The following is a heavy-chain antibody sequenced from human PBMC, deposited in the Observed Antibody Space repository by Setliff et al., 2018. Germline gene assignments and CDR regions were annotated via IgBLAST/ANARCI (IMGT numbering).Heavy chain of an antibody. CDR3: ARDSQLGFYYFDS. D-gene: IGHD1-1*01. CDR1: GYTFTGYY. Sequence: ASVKVSCKASGYTFTGYYMHWVRQAPGQGLEWMGWINPNSGGANYAQKFQGRVTMTRDTSISTGYMELSRLRSDDTAVYYCARDSQLGFYYFDSWGRGTLVTVSS. V-gene: IGHV1-2*02. CDR2: INPNSGGA. J-gene: IGHJ4*02.